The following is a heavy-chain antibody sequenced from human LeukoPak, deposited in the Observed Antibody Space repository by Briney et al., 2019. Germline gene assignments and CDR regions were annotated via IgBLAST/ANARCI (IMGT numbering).Heavy chain of an antibody. CDR3: TRESGAFSPFGS. Sequence: SGTLSLTCAVSGGSILTTNWWSWVRQPPGKGLGWIGEVHLSGASNYNPSLKSRVNMSIDKSKNQLSLELTSVTAADTAIYYCTRESGAFSPFGSWGQGTLVTVSS. J-gene: IGHJ4*02. D-gene: IGHD1-26*01. CDR1: GGSILTTNW. CDR2: VHLSGAS. V-gene: IGHV4-4*02.